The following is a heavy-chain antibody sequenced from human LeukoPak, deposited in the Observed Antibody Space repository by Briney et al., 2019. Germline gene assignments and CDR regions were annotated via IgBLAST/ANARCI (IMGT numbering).Heavy chain of an antibody. CDR3: AREAYTVATPLGY. CDR2: INPNSGGT. D-gene: IGHD5-12*01. V-gene: IGHV1-2*02. Sequence: GASVKVSCKASGYTFTDYYMHWVRQAPGQGLEWMGWINPNSGGTNFAQKFQGRVTMTSDTSISTVYMELSSLKSDDTAMYYCAREAYTVATPLGYWGQGALVTVSS. CDR1: GYTFTDYY. J-gene: IGHJ4*02.